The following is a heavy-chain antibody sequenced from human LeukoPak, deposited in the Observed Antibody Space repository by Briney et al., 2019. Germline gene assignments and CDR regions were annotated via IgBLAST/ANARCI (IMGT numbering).Heavy chain of an antibody. CDR2: ISSSGSTI. D-gene: IGHD6-19*01. Sequence: VGSLRLSCAASGFTFSSYEMNWVRQAPGKGLEWVSYISSSGSTIYYADSVKGRFTISRDNAKNSLYLQMNSLRAEDTAVYYCARGAYSSGWYYYYMDVWGKGTTVTVSS. CDR3: ARGAYSSGWYYYYMDV. V-gene: IGHV3-48*03. J-gene: IGHJ6*03. CDR1: GFTFSSYE.